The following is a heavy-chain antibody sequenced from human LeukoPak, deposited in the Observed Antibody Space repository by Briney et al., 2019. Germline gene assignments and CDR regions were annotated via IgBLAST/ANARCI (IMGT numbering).Heavy chain of an antibody. J-gene: IGHJ4*02. V-gene: IGHV3-33*01. D-gene: IGHD3-10*01. CDR2: IWYDGSNK. Sequence: GGSLRLSCAASGFTFSSYGMHWVRQAPGKGLEWVAVIWYDGSNKYYADSVKGRFTISRDNSKNTLYLQMNSLRAEDTAVYYCARYYGSGSYYQEDHFDYWGQGTLVTVSS. CDR3: ARYYGSGSYYQEDHFDY. CDR1: GFTFSSYG.